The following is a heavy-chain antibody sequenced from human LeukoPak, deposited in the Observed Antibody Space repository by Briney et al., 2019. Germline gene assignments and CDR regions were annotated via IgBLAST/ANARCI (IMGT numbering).Heavy chain of an antibody. D-gene: IGHD3-10*01. CDR2: MNPNSGNT. J-gene: IGHJ6*02. Sequence: ASVKASCRASGYTFTSYEMTWVPQAPGQALEGMGWMNPNSGNTDYAQKFQGRVTMTRNTSISTAYMELSSLRSEDTAVYYCARSGLPMVRGVIIKSYYYHGMDVWGQGTTVTVSS. CDR3: ARSGLPMVRGVIIKSYYYHGMDV. CDR1: GYTFTSYE. V-gene: IGHV1-8*01.